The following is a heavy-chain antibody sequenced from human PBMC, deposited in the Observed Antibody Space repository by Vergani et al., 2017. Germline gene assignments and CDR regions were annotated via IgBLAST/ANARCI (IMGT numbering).Heavy chain of an antibody. Sequence: QVQLVQSGAEVKKPGSSVKVSCKASGGTFSSYAISWVRQAPGQGLEWMGIINPSGGSTSYAQKFQGRVTMTRDTSTSTVYMELSSLRSEDTAVYYCARAQYGDYVSWFDPWGQGTLVTVSS. CDR2: INPSGGST. CDR1: GGTFSSYA. D-gene: IGHD4-17*01. CDR3: ARAQYGDYVSWFDP. V-gene: IGHV1-46*01. J-gene: IGHJ5*02.